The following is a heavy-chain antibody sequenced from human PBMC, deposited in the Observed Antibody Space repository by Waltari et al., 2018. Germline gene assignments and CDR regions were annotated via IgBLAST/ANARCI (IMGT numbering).Heavy chain of an antibody. Sequence: EVQLVESGGGLVQPGGSLRLSCAASGFTFSSYAMRWVRQAPGKGLECVSAMSGSVGSTYYADSVKGRFTISRDNARSTVNLRMKSLRTEDTAVYYCVKGGYIISDYWGQGIQVIVSS. CDR3: VKGGYIISDY. D-gene: IGHD3-22*01. CDR2: MSGSVGST. J-gene: IGHJ4*02. CDR1: GFTFSSYA. V-gene: IGHV3-23*04.